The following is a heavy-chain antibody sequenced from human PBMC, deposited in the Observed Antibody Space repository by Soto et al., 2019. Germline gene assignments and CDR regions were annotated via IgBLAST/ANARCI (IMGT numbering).Heavy chain of an antibody. D-gene: IGHD3-3*01. CDR3: ARFILHRVANWFDP. CDR1: GGSFSGYY. CDR2: IYYSGST. V-gene: IGHV4-59*08. Sequence: PSETLSLTCAVYGGSFSGYYWSWIRQPPGKGLEWIGYIYYSGSTNYNPSLKSRVTISVDTSKSQFSLKLSSVTAADTAVYYCARFILHRVANWFDPWGQGTLVTVSS. J-gene: IGHJ5*02.